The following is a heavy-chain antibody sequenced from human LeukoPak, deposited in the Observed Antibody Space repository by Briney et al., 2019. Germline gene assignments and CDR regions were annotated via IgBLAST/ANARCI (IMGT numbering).Heavy chain of an antibody. J-gene: IGHJ1*01. CDR1: GGSISTYY. CDR2: VYHSGST. Sequence: SETLSLTCTVSGGSISTYYWNWIRQPPGKGLEWIGYVYHSGSTNYNPSLQSRVTISVDTSKNQFSLNLNSVTAADTAVYYCARGGAARLHFQNWGQGTLVTVSS. CDR3: ARGGAARLHFQN. V-gene: IGHV4-59*01. D-gene: IGHD6-6*01.